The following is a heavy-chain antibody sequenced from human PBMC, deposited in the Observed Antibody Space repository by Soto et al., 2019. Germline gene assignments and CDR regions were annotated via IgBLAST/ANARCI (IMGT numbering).Heavy chain of an antibody. CDR3: ARDSSSSGRRYGLDF. D-gene: IGHD6-25*01. CDR2: INPNSGGT. CDR1: GYTFTGYY. J-gene: IGHJ6*02. V-gene: IGHV1-2*02. Sequence: ASVKVSCKASGYTFTGYYMHWVRQAPGQGLEWMGWINPNSGGTNYAQKFQGRVTMTRDTSISTAYMELSRLRSDDTAVYYCARDSSSSGRRYGLDFWGRGTTVFVSS.